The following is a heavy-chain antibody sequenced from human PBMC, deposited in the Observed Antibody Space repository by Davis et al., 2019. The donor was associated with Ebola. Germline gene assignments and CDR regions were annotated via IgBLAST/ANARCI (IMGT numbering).Heavy chain of an antibody. CDR1: GYSFTNYW. Sequence: GESLKISCKGSGYSFTNYWIGWVRQMPGKGLEWMGIIWPGDSDTRYSPSFQGQVTISADKSISTAYLQWSRLKASDSAMYYCARPWLQQNDAFDIWGQGTMVTVSS. CDR3: ARPWLQQNDAFDI. V-gene: IGHV5-51*01. CDR2: IWPGDSDT. D-gene: IGHD5-18*01. J-gene: IGHJ3*02.